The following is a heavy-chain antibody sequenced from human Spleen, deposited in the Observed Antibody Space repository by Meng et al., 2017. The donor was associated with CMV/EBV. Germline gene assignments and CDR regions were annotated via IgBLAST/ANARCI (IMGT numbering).Heavy chain of an antibody. J-gene: IGHJ5*02. V-gene: IGHV2-5*02. CDR2: IYWDDDK. CDR3: ARTVLRYFDWLFYNWFDP. D-gene: IGHD3-9*01. Sequence: TWKGFGPTLVKPTQTLTLPCTFSGSSLSTSGVGVGWIRQPPGKALEWLALIYWDDDKRYSPSLKSRLTITKDTSKNQVVLTMTNMDPVDTATYYCARTVLRYFDWLFYNWFDPWGQGTLVTVSS. CDR1: GSSLSTSGVG.